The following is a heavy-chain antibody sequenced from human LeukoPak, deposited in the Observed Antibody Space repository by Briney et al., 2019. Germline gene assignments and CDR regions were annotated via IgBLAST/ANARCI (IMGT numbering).Heavy chain of an antibody. D-gene: IGHD3-16*02. J-gene: IGHJ4*02. Sequence: GGSLRLSCAASGFTFSSYAMIWVRQAPGKGLEWVSAISGSGGSTYYADSVKGRFTISRDNSKNTVYLQMNSLRAEDTAVYYCAKANGKYYDYVWGSYRYTGFDYWGQGTLVTVSS. CDR3: AKANGKYYDYVWGSYRYTGFDY. CDR1: GFTFSSYA. V-gene: IGHV3-23*01. CDR2: ISGSGGST.